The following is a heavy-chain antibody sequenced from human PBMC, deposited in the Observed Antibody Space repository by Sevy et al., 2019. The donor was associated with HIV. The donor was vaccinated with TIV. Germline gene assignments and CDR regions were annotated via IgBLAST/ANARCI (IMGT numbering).Heavy chain of an antibody. V-gene: IGHV3-30-3*01. D-gene: IGHD3-9*01. CDR1: GFTFRTYA. J-gene: IGHJ4*02. CDR3: ARGPDWELTSFLSH. CDR2: ISSNGDNA. Sequence: GWSLRLSCAASGFTFRTYAFHWVRQTPGRGLEWIGLISSNGDNAFYANSVRGGFTISRDNSMNTLYLQMTSLTPDDTAVYYCARGPDWELTSFLSHWGQGTLVTDSS.